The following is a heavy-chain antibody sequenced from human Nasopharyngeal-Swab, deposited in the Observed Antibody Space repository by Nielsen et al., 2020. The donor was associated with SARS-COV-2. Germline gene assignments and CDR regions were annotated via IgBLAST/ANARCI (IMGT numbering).Heavy chain of an antibody. CDR3: ARAGNYRFDY. D-gene: IGHD1-7*01. Sequence: GGSLRLSCAASGFSFSSYWMHWVRQAPGKGLVWVSRMNSDGRTINYADSVKGRFTISRDNAHNTLYLQMNSLRDEDTAVYYCARAGNYRFDYWGQGTLVTVSS. J-gene: IGHJ4*02. CDR1: GFSFSSYW. V-gene: IGHV3-74*01. CDR2: MNSDGRTI.